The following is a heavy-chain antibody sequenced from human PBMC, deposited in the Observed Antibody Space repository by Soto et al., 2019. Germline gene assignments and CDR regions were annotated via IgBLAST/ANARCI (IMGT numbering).Heavy chain of an antibody. J-gene: IGHJ6*02. V-gene: IGHV4-31*03. CDR2: IYYSGST. Sequence: QVQLQESGPGLVKPSQTLSLTCTVSGGSISSGGYYWSWIRQHPGKGLEWIGYIYYSGSTYYNPSLKSRVTISVDTSKNQFSLKLSSVTAADTAVYYCARWDVVVVAPNENYCYGMDVWGQGTTVTVSS. CDR3: ARWDVVVVAPNENYCYGMDV. CDR1: GGSISSGGYY. D-gene: IGHD2-15*01.